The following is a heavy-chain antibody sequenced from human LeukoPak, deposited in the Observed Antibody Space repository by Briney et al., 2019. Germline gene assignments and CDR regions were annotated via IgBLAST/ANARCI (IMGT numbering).Heavy chain of an antibody. D-gene: IGHD3-10*01. J-gene: IGHJ4*02. CDR3: ARVHGSGTYCIDY. CDR2: IYYSGSS. V-gene: IGHV4-31*03. Sequence: SETLSLTCTVSGVSISSGRYYWSWIRQHPGKGLELIAYIYYSGSSYYNPSLKSRVTISVDTSKNQFSLKLSSVTAADTAVYHCARVHGSGTYCIDYWGQGTLVTVSS. CDR1: GVSISSGRYY.